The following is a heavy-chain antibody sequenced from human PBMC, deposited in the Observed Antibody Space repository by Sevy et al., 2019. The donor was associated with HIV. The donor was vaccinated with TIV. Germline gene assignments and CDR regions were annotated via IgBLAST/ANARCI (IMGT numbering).Heavy chain of an antibody. CDR3: ARKYDSSGYFDY. J-gene: IGHJ4*02. Sequence: GGSLRLSCAASGFIFSSFAMNWVRQAPGKGLEWVSGISGSGGSGTKTNYADSVKGRFTISRDDSKNSLFLQLNSLRAEDTAIYYCARKYDSSGYFDYWGQGTLVTVSS. D-gene: IGHD3-22*01. V-gene: IGHV3-23*01. CDR1: GFIFSSFA. CDR2: ISGSGGSGTKT.